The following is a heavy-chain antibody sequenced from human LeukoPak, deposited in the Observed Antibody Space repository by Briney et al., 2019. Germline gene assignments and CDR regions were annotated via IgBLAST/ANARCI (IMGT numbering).Heavy chain of an antibody. CDR1: GFTFSSYS. V-gene: IGHV3-21*01. J-gene: IGHJ6*02. D-gene: IGHD6-19*01. CDR2: ISSSSSYI. CDR3: AHSSGWSVHYGMDV. Sequence: GGSLRLSCAASGFTFSSYSMNWVRQAPGKGLEWVSPISSSSSYIYYADPVKGRFTISRDNAKNSLYLQMNSLRAEDTVVYYCAHSSGWSVHYGMDVWGQETTVTVSS.